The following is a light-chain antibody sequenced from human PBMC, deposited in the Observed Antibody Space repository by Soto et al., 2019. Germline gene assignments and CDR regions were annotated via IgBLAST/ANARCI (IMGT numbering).Light chain of an antibody. V-gene: IGKV3-11*01. J-gene: IGKJ1*01. Sequence: IVLSHSPCTLSLSPVDRATLSCSASQSFSSHFLAWYQQKPGQAPRLLIYESSNRATGIAARFSGSGSGTDFTLTISSLEPEDFAVYYCQQRSNWPQTFGQGTKVDTK. CDR1: QSFSSH. CDR3: QQRSNWPQT. CDR2: ESS.